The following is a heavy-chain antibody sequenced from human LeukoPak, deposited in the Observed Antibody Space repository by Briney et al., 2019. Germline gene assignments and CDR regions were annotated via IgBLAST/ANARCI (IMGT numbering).Heavy chain of an antibody. V-gene: IGHV4-38-2*02. J-gene: IGHJ4*02. CDR2: FSQGGIT. Sequence: PSETLSLTCTVSGYSIRSGHYWGWIRQPPEKGLEWIGSFSQGGITHYNPSLRSRATISVDTSKNRFSLNLSSVTAADTAMYYCARGVSTIIAAFDYWGQRNMVTLCS. CDR3: ARGVSTIIAAFDY. CDR1: GYSIRSGHY. D-gene: IGHD5/OR15-5a*01.